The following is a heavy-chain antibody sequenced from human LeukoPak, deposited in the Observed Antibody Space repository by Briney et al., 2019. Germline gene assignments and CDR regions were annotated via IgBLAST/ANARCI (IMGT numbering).Heavy chain of an antibody. V-gene: IGHV5-51*01. J-gene: IGHJ5*02. CDR1: GYSFTSYW. CDR3: ASSPRYCSGGSCSAGGWLDP. D-gene: IGHD2-15*01. CDR2: IYPGDSDT. Sequence: GESLKISCKGSGYSFTSYWIGWVRQMPGKGLEWMGIIYPGDSDTRYSPSFQGQVTISADKSISTAYLQWSSLKASDTAMYYCASSPRYCSGGSCSAGGWLDPWGQGTLVTVSS.